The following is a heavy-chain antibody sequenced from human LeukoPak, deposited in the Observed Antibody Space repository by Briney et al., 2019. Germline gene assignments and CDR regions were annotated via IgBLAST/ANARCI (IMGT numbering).Heavy chain of an antibody. CDR3: ARDRSGYHGAFDI. D-gene: IGHD3-3*01. CDR2: ISSSGSTI. Sequence: PGGSLRLSCAASGLTFSDYYMSWIRQAPGKGLEWVSYISSSGSTIYYADSVKGRFTIFRDNAKNSLYLQMNSLRAEDTAVYYCARDRSGYHGAFDIWGQGTMVTVSS. V-gene: IGHV3-11*01. CDR1: GLTFSDYY. J-gene: IGHJ3*02.